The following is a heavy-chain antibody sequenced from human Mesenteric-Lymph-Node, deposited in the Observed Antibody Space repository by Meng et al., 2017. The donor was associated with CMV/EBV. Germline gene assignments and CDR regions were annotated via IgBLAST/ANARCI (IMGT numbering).Heavy chain of an antibody. CDR2: ISGSGGST. Sequence: LSCAAAGFAFSSYAMSWVRQAPGKGLEWVSTISGSGGSTYYADSVKGRFTISRDKSKNTVHLQMNSLRAEDTAVYYCAKDLDSLGGYWGQGTLVTVSS. CDR3: AKDLDSLGGY. D-gene: IGHD2-2*03. V-gene: IGHV3-23*01. J-gene: IGHJ4*02. CDR1: GFAFSSYA.